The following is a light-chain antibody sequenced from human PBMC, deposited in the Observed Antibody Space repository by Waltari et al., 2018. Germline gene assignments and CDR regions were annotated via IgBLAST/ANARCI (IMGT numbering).Light chain of an antibody. J-gene: IGLJ2*01. CDR2: EAS. CDR3: SSYAGNCNLVV. Sequence: QCALTQPASVSGSPGQSITISCTGTRTAVVSSNLVSWYQPHPGKAPKLMIYEASKRPSGVSNRFSGSKSGNTASLTISGLQAEDEADYYCSSYAGNCNLVVFGGGTKLTVL. CDR1: RTAVVSSNL. V-gene: IGLV2-23*01.